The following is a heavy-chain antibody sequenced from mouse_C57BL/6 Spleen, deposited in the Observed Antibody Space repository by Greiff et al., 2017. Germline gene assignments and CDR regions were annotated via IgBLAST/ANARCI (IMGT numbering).Heavy chain of an antibody. D-gene: IGHD1-1*01. CDR1: GYTFTDYN. V-gene: IGHV1-22*01. Sequence: EVQLVESGPELVKPGASVKMSCKASGYTFTDYNMHWVKQSHGKSLEWIGYINPNNGGTSYNQKLKGKATLTVNKSSSTAYMELRSLTSEDSAVYYCAREGPLTTVVATGAMDYWGQGTSVTVSS. J-gene: IGHJ4*01. CDR2: INPNNGGT. CDR3: AREGPLTTVVATGAMDY.